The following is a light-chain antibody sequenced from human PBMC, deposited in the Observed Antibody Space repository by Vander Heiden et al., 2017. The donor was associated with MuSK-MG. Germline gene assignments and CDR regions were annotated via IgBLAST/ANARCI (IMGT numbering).Light chain of an antibody. CDR3: QRDNSVPST. V-gene: IGKV1-27*01. J-gene: IGKJ2*01. Sequence: DIQMTQSPSSLSASIGDRVSITCRASQGVNIFVAWYQQKPGKVPQLLISAASTLQSGVPSRLRGSGSGTEFLLTIDRLQPEDVATYYCQRDNSVPSTFGQGTKVEMK. CDR1: QGVNIF. CDR2: AAS.